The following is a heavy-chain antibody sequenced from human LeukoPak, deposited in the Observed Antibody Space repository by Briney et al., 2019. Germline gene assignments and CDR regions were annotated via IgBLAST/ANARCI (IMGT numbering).Heavy chain of an antibody. D-gene: IGHD3-3*01. CDR3: AKDSVTKYDFWSGPTYFVDY. Sequence: QTGGSLRLSCAASGFTVSSYAMSWGRQAPGKGLEWVSAISGSGGSTYYADSVKGRFTISRDNSKNTLYLQMNSLRAEDTAVYYCAKDSVTKYDFWSGPTYFVDYWGQGTLVTVSS. CDR1: GFTVSSYA. CDR2: ISGSGGST. V-gene: IGHV3-23*01. J-gene: IGHJ4*02.